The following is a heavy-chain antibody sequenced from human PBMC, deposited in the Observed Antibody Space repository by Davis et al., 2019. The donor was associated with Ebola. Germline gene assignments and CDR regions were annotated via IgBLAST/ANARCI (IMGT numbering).Heavy chain of an antibody. CDR3: ARGHSYGSMVYGMDV. V-gene: IGHV4-59*08. D-gene: IGHD5-18*01. CDR1: GGSISSYY. Sequence: MPSETLSLTCTVSGGSISSYYWSWIRQPPGKGLEWTGYIYYSGSTNYNPPLKSRVTISVDTSKNQFSLKVSSVTAADTAVYYCARGHSYGSMVYGMDVWGQGTTVTVSS. J-gene: IGHJ6*02. CDR2: IYYSGST.